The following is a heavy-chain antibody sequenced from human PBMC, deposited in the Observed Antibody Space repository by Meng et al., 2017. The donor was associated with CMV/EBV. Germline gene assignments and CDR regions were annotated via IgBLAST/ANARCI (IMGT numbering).Heavy chain of an antibody. CDR1: GFTVRSNY. CDR2: IYSGGST. CDR3: ASMGISGSFNWFDP. V-gene: IGHV3-66*02. D-gene: IGHD1-26*01. Sequence: CAASGFTVRSNYMSWVRQAPGKGLEWVSVIYSGGSTYYADSMKGRFTISRDNSKNTLYLQMNSLRAEDTAVYYCASMGISGSFNWFDPWGQGTLVTVSS. J-gene: IGHJ5*02.